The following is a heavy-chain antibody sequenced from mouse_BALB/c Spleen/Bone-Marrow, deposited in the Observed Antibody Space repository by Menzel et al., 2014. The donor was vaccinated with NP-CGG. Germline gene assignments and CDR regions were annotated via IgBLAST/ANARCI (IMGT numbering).Heavy chain of an antibody. Sequence: LQQSGSKLVRPGASVKLSCKASGYTFTSYWMHWVKQRRGQGLEWIGNIYPGSGSTNYDEKFKSKGTLTVDTSSSTAYMHLSSLTSEDSAVYYCTRGYYPYYYAMDYWGQGTSVTVSS. CDR1: GYTFTSYW. V-gene: IGHV1S22*01. J-gene: IGHJ4*01. D-gene: IGHD2-3*01. CDR2: IYPGSGST. CDR3: TRGYYPYYYAMDY.